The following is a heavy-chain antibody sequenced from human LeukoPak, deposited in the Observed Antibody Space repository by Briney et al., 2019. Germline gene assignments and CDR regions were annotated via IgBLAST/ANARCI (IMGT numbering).Heavy chain of an antibody. CDR3: ARGRRYYDSSGYQLDY. V-gene: IGHV3-23*01. Sequence: PGGSLRLSCAASGFTFGGAWMSWVRQAPGKGLEWVSAISGSGGSTYYADSVKGRFTISRDNSKNTLYLQMSSLRAEDTAVYYCARGRRYYDSSGYQLDYWGQGTLVTVSS. CDR1: GFTFGGAW. CDR2: ISGSGGST. J-gene: IGHJ4*02. D-gene: IGHD3-22*01.